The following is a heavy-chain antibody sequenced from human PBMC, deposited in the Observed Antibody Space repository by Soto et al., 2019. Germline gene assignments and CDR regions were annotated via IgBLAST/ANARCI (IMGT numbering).Heavy chain of an antibody. D-gene: IGHD1-26*01. J-gene: IGHJ4*02. CDR2: ISYDGSNK. CDR3: ASIFCGSSPLCDY. Sequence: LRLSCAASGFTFSNYAMHWVRQAPGKGLESVAVISYDGSNKYYADSVKGRFTISRDNAKNSLYLQMNSLRAEDTVVYYCASIFCGSSPLCDYWGQGTLVTVSS. V-gene: IGHV3-30-3*01. CDR1: GFTFSNYA.